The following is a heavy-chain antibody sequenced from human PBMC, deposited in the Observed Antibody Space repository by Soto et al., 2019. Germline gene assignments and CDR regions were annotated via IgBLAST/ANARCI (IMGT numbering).Heavy chain of an antibody. CDR1: GFTFSSYG. V-gene: IGHV3-30*18. CDR3: AKDKSSSWYYFDY. J-gene: IGHJ4*02. CDR2: ISYDGSNK. D-gene: IGHD6-13*01. Sequence: GGSLRLSCAASGFTFSSYGMHWVRQAPGKGLEWVAVISYDGSNKYYADSVKGRFTISRDNSKNTLYLQMNSLRAEDTAVYYCAKDKSSSWYYFDYWGQGTLVTVSS.